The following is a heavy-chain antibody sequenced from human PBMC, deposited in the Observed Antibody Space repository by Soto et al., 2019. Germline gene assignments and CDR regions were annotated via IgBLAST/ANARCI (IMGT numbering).Heavy chain of an antibody. CDR3: ARKTILFDWLFFDY. J-gene: IGHJ4*02. CDR1: GYTFTSYA. D-gene: IGHD3-9*01. V-gene: IGHV1-3*01. Sequence: ASVKVSCKASGYTFTSYAMHLVRQAPGQRLEWMGWINAGNGNTKYSQKFQGRVTITRDTSASTAYMELSSLRSEDTAVYYCARKTILFDWLFFDYCGQGTLVTVYS. CDR2: INAGNGNT.